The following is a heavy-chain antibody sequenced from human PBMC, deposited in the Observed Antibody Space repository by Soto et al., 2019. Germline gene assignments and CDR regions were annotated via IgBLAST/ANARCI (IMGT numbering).Heavy chain of an antibody. Sequence: EVQLLESGGGLVQPGGSLRLSCAASGFTFSSYAMNWVRQAPGKGLEWVSVISGSGGSTYYADSVKGRFTISRDNSKNPLYLQMNSLRAEDTAVYYWASRSSGWYFDYWGQGTLVTVSS. D-gene: IGHD6-19*01. CDR3: ASRSSGWYFDY. V-gene: IGHV3-23*01. CDR1: GFTFSSYA. CDR2: ISGSGGST. J-gene: IGHJ4*02.